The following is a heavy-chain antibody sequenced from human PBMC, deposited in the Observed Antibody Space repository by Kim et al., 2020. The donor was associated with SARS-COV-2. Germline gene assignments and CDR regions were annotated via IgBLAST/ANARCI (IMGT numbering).Heavy chain of an antibody. CDR1: GYTFTGYY. J-gene: IGHJ4*02. Sequence: ASVKVSCKASGYTFTGYYMHWVRQAPGQGLEWMGWINPNSGGTNYAQKFQGWVTMTRDTSISTAYMELSRLRSDDTAVYYCAREYGSGTTRHPYTFDYWGQGTLVTVSS. D-gene: IGHD3-10*01. CDR2: INPNSGGT. CDR3: AREYGSGTTRHPYTFDY. V-gene: IGHV1-2*04.